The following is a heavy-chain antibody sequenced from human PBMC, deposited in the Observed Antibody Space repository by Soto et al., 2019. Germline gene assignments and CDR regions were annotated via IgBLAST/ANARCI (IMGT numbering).Heavy chain of an antibody. Sequence: SVKVSCKASGFTFTSSAVQWVRQARGQRLEWIGWIVVGGGNTNYAQKFQERVTITRDMSTSTAYMELSSLRSEDTAVYYCAADPGCGGDCEWDYWGQGTLVTVSS. CDR3: AADPGCGGDCEWDY. V-gene: IGHV1-58*01. CDR1: GFTFTSSA. D-gene: IGHD2-21*02. J-gene: IGHJ4*02. CDR2: IVVGGGNT.